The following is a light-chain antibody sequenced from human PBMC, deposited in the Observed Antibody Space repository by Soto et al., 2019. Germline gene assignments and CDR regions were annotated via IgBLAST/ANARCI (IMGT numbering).Light chain of an antibody. CDR3: SSYTSTSTPYV. CDR1: TSDVGGYNY. J-gene: IGLJ1*01. CDR2: EVS. Sequence: QSVLTQPASVSGSPGQSITISCTGTTSDVGGYNYVSWYQQHPGKAPRLIIYEVSNRPSGVSNRFSGSKSGNTASLTISGRQAEDEADYYCSSYTSTSTPYVFGTGTKLTVL. V-gene: IGLV2-14*03.